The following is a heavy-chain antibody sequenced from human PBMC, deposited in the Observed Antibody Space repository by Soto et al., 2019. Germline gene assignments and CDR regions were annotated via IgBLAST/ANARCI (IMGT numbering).Heavy chain of an antibody. CDR2: IIPIFGTA. J-gene: IGHJ4*02. D-gene: IGHD6-6*01. CDR3: VTSPVYSSSLEHPDY. V-gene: IGHV1-69*12. Sequence: VQLMQSGAEVKKPGSSVKVSCKASGGTFSSYAISWVRQAPGQGLEWMGGIIPIFGTANYAQKFQGRVTITADESTSTAYMELSSLRSEDTAVYYCVTSPVYSSSLEHPDYWGQGTLVTVSS. CDR1: GGTFSSYA.